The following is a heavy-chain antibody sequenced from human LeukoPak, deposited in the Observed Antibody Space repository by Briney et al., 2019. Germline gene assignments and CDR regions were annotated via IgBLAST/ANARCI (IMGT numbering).Heavy chain of an antibody. CDR2: MSDTGRT. CDR1: GRSISSYY. D-gene: IGHD5-12*01. V-gene: IGHV4-59*01. J-gene: IGHJ5*02. CDR3: ARARGYDSGYDHYLKNSWFDP. Sequence: PSETLSLTCTVSGRSISSYYWSCIRQPPGKGLEWIGYMSDTGRTNYSPSLKSRVTISGDTPKNQISLKVNSVTAADTAVYFCARARGYDSGYDHYLKNSWFDPWGRGTLVTVSS.